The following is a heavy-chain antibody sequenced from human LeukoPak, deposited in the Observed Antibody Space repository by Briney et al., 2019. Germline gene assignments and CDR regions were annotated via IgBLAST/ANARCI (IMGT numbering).Heavy chain of an antibody. D-gene: IGHD2-2*02. CDR1: GYTFTSYG. CDR3: AREIGGTVHCSRTSCYRLPEHDAFDI. CDR2: ISAYNGNI. V-gene: IGHV1-18*01. J-gene: IGHJ3*02. Sequence: ASVKVSCKASGYTFTSYGISWVRQAPGQGLEWMGWISAYNGNINYAQKLQGRVTMTTDTSTSTAYMELRSLRSDDTAVYYCAREIGGTVHCSRTSCYRLPEHDAFDIWGQGTMVTVSS.